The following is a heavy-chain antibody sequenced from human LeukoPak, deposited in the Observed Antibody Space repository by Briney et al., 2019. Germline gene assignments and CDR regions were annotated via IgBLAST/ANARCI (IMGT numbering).Heavy chain of an antibody. CDR1: GYTFTYRY. V-gene: IGHV1-45*02. CDR2: ITPFNGNT. J-gene: IGHJ3*02. D-gene: IGHD5-12*01. CDR3: ARSPFSGDDDAFDI. Sequence: ASVKVSCKASGYTFTYRYLHWVRHAPGQALEWMGWITPFNGNTNYAQQSQDRVTITRDRSRNTVYMELHSLRFEDTAMYYCARSPFSGDDDAFDIWGQGTMVTVSS.